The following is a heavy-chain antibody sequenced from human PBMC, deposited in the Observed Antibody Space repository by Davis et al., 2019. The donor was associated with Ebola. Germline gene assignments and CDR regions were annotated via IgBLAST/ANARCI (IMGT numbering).Heavy chain of an antibody. CDR2: ISGSGGST. V-gene: IGHV3-23*01. CDR3: AKEGSGYGDSLYYFDY. D-gene: IGHD4-17*01. J-gene: IGHJ4*02. Sequence: GESLKISCAASGFTFSSYAMSWVRQAPGKGLEWVSAISGSGGSTYYADSVKGRFTISRDNSKNTLYLQMNSLRAEDTAVYYCAKEGSGYGDSLYYFDYWGQGTLVTVSS. CDR1: GFTFSSYA.